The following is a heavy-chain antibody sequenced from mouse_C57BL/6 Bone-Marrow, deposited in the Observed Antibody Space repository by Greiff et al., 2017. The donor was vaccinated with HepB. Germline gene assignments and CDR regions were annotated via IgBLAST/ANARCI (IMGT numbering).Heavy chain of an antibody. CDR1: GFTFSDYG. Sequence: EVKVEESGGGLVQPGGSLKLSCAASGFTFSDYGMAWVRQAPRKGPEWVAFISNLAYSIYYADTVTGRFTISRENAKNTLYLEMSSLRSEDTAMYYCARTLSTVVAKGDYAMDYWGQGTSVTVSS. CDR2: ISNLAYSI. D-gene: IGHD1-1*01. V-gene: IGHV5-15*04. J-gene: IGHJ4*01. CDR3: ARTLSTVVAKGDYAMDY.